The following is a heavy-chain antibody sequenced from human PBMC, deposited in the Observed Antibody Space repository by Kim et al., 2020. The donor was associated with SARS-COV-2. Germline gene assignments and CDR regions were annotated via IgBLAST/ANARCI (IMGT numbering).Heavy chain of an antibody. CDR1: GDSVSSNSAA. J-gene: IGHJ6*03. Sequence: SQTLSLTCAISGDSVSSNSAAWNWIRQSPSRGLEWLGRTYYRSKWYNDYAVSVKNRITINPDTSKNQFSLQLNSVTPEDTAVYYCARYRRGSSWMLHYYFCMGVWGKGTTVTVSS. CDR3: ARYRRGSSWMLHYYFCMGV. V-gene: IGHV6-1*01. D-gene: IGHD6-13*01. CDR2: TYYRSKWYN.